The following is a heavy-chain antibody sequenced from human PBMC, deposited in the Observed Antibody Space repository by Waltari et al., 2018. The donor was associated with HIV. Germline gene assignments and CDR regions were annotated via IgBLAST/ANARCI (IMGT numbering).Heavy chain of an antibody. CDR2: IYPGDSDV. CDR1: GYTFTSYW. D-gene: IGHD2-15*01. CDR3: ARGSASCSDGNCESTEFFQH. Sequence: EVQLVQSGTEVKMPGESLKISCEGSGYTFTSYWIGWVRQISGKGREGMGIIYPGDSDVRYSPSFQGQATISADKSIRTAYLQFSSLKASDSGMYYCARGSASCSDGNCESTEFFQHWGLGTLVTVSS. V-gene: IGHV5-51*03. J-gene: IGHJ1*01.